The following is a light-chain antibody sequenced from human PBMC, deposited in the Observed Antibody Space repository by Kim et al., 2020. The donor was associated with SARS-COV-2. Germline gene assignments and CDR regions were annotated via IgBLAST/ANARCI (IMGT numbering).Light chain of an antibody. CDR1: QYIGSY. CDR3: QQVNSYTRFT. CDR2: TTS. J-gene: IGKJ5*01. V-gene: IGKV1-9*01. Sequence: SVGDSVIITCQAIQYIGSYLSSFQQIPGKAPKLLIYTTSTLQCGVPLRFSGSGSGTEFTLTISSLQPEDFATYYCQQVNSYTRFTFGQGTRLQI.